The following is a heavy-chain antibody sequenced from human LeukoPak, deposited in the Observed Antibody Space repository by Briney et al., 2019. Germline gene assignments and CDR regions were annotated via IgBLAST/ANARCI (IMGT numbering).Heavy chain of an antibody. V-gene: IGHV3-23*01. J-gene: IGHJ4*02. Sequence: PGGSLSLSYAASGFTFSSYWMHWVRQAPGKGLEWVSAISGSGGSTYYADSVKGRFTISRDNSKNTLYLQMNSLRAEDTAVYYCAKDLTMIVVVSVDYWGQGTLVTVSS. CDR1: GFTFSSYW. CDR2: ISGSGGST. CDR3: AKDLTMIVVVSVDY. D-gene: IGHD3-22*01.